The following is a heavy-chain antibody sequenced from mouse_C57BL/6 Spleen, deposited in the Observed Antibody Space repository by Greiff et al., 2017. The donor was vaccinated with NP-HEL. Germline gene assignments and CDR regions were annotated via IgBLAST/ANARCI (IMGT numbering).Heavy chain of an antibody. D-gene: IGHD2-10*02. J-gene: IGHJ2*01. CDR3: TAYGNYVGFDY. V-gene: IGHV5-6*01. CDR1: GFTFSSYG. CDR2: ISSGGSYT. Sequence: EVKLVESGGDLVKPGGSLKLSCAASGFTFSSYGMSWVRQTPDKRLEWVATISSGGSYTYYLDSVKGRFTISRDNAKNTLYLQMSSLKSEETAMYYCTAYGNYVGFDYWGQGTTLTVSS.